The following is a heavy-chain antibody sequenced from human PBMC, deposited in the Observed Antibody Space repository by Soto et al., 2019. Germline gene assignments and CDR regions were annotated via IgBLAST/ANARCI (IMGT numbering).Heavy chain of an antibody. V-gene: IGHV3-21*01. CDR3: ARDMSLAYPYYYYYGMDV. D-gene: IGHD1-26*01. CDR1: GFTFSSSS. J-gene: IGHJ6*02. CDR2: ISSSSSYI. Sequence: GGSLRLSCAASGFTFSSSSMILDRQAPGKGLDWVSSISSSSSYIYYADSVKGRFTISRDNAKNSLYLQMNSLRAEDTAVYYCARDMSLAYPYYYYYGMDVWGQGTTVTVSS.